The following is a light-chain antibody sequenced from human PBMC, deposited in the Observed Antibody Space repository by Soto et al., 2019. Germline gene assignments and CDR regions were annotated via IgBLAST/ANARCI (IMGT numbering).Light chain of an antibody. Sequence: DIQMTQSPSSLSASVGNRVTITCQASQDIATYLNWYQQKPGKAPNLLIYDASNLETGVPPRFSGSGSGTDFTLAISSLQPEDSATYYCLQDINYPWTFGQGTRLEI. V-gene: IGKV1-33*01. CDR1: QDIATY. J-gene: IGKJ5*01. CDR3: LQDINYPWT. CDR2: DAS.